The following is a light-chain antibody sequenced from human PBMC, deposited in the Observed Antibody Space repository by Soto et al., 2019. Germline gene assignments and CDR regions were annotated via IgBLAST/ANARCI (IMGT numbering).Light chain of an antibody. CDR3: QQYSSYET. Sequence: DIPITQSPSTLSASVGDRATITYRASQSISSWLAWYQQKPGKAPKLLIYKASSLESGVPSRFSGSGSGAEFTLTISSLQPDDFATYYCQQYSSYETFGQGTKVDIK. V-gene: IGKV1-5*03. CDR1: QSISSW. CDR2: KAS. J-gene: IGKJ1*01.